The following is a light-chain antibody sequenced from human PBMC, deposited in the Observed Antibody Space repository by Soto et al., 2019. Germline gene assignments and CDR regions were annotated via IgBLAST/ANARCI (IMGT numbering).Light chain of an antibody. Sequence: SVLNQPASVSGSPGQSITISCTGTSSDVGSYNLVSWYQQHPGKAPKLMIYEGSKRPSGVSNRFSGSKSGNTASLTISGLQAEDEADYYCCSYAGSHYVFGTGTKVTVL. V-gene: IGLV2-23*01. J-gene: IGLJ1*01. CDR1: SSDVGSYNL. CDR2: EGS. CDR3: CSYAGSHYV.